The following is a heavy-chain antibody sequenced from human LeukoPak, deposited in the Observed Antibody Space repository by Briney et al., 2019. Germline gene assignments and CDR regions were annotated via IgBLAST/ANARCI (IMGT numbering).Heavy chain of an antibody. D-gene: IGHD3-9*01. J-gene: IGHJ3*02. CDR3: ARAMGYFDWSAADAFDI. CDR2: ISAYNGNT. Sequence: ASVKVSCKASGYTFTSYGISWVRQAPGQGLEWMGWISAYNGNTNYAQKLQGRVTMTTDTSTSTAYMELRSLRSDDTAVYYCARAMGYFDWSAADAFDIWGQGTMVTVSS. CDR1: GYTFTSYG. V-gene: IGHV1-18*01.